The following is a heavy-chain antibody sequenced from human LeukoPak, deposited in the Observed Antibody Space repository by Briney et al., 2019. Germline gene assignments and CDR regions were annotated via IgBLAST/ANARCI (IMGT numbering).Heavy chain of an antibody. CDR3: ARDLDSSGYSDY. CDR2: IYTSGST. Sequence: PSQTLSLTCTVSGGSISSGSYYWSWIRQPAGKGLEWIGRIYTSGSTNYNPSLKSRVTISVDTSKNQFSLKLSSVTAADTAVCYCARDLDSSGYSDYWGQGTLVTVSS. J-gene: IGHJ4*02. D-gene: IGHD3-22*01. V-gene: IGHV4-61*02. CDR1: GGSISSGSYY.